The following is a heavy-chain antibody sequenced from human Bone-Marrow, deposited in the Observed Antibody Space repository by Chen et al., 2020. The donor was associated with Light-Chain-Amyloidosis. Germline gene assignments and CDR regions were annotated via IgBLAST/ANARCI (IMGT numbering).Heavy chain of an antibody. CDR1: GYTFTSYY. CDR2: INPSGGST. J-gene: IGHJ4*02. Sequence: QVQLVQSGAEVKKPGASVKVSCKASGYTFTSYYMHWVRQAPGQGLEWMGIINPSGGSTSYAQKFQGRVTMTRDTSTSTVYMEPSSLRSEDTAVYYCARARLQYSSGWPFDYWGQGTLVTVSS. CDR3: ARARLQYSSGWPFDY. V-gene: IGHV1-46*01. D-gene: IGHD6-19*01.